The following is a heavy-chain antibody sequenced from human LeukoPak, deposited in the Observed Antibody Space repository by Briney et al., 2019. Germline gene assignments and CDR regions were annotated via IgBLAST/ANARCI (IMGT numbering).Heavy chain of an antibody. Sequence: PSETLSLTCTVSGYSISSGYYWGWIRQPPGKGLEWIGSIYHSGSTYYNPSLKSRVTISLDTSRDQFSLKLNSVAAADTAVYYCARVQGGFYGSGSYYNGVFDYWGRGTLVIVSS. J-gene: IGHJ4*02. D-gene: IGHD3-10*01. CDR3: ARVQGGFYGSGSYYNGVFDY. CDR1: GYSISSGYY. CDR2: IYHSGST. V-gene: IGHV4-38-2*02.